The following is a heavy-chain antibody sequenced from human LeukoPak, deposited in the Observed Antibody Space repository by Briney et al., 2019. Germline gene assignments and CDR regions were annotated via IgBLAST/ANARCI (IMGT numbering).Heavy chain of an antibody. J-gene: IGHJ4*02. CDR1: GYTFTGYY. D-gene: IGHD6-19*01. CDR3: AREDNPGSGSSPIDY. Sequence: ASVKVSCKASGYTFTGYYMDWVRQAPGQGLEWMGRINPNSGGTNYAQKFQGRVTMTRDTSISTAYMELSRLRSDDTAVYYCAREDNPGSGSSPIDYWGQGTLVTVSS. V-gene: IGHV1-2*06. CDR2: INPNSGGT.